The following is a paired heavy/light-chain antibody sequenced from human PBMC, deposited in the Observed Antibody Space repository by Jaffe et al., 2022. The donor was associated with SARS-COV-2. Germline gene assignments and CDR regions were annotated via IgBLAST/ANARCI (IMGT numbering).Heavy chain of an antibody. D-gene: IGHD3-16*01. J-gene: IGHJ6*02. Sequence: EVQLVESGGGLVKPGGSLRLSCAASGFTFSDYSMTWVRQAPGKGLEWVSSISGSRSYIYYPDSVKGRFTISRDNAKNSVFLQLDSLRVEDTAVYYCARDRRAPRGGTYEPFGMDVWGQGTTVTVSS. CDR3: ARDRRAPRGGTYEPFGMDV. CDR1: GFTFSDYS. V-gene: IGHV3-21*06. CDR2: ISGSRSYI.
Light chain of an antibody. CDR1: QSIGAW. Sequence: DIQMAQSPSILSASVGDRVTITCRASQSIGAWLAWYQQKPGKAPNLLIFEASYLEDGVPSRFSGSGSGTEFTLTISSLQPDDFATYYCQQYNSYSRTFGQGTKVDI. CDR2: EAS. V-gene: IGKV1-5*03. CDR3: QQYNSYSRT. J-gene: IGKJ1*01.